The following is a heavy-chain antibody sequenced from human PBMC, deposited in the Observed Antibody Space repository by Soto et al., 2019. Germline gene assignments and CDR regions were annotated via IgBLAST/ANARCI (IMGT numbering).Heavy chain of an antibody. D-gene: IGHD6-13*01. V-gene: IGHV4-31*03. CDR1: GGSISSGGYY. CDR3: ARDYKRAIAAAATGWFDP. J-gene: IGHJ5*02. Sequence: QVQLQESGPGLVKPSQTLSLTCTVSGGSISSGGYYWSWIRQHPGKGLEWIGYIYYSGGTYYNPSLKSRVTISVDTSKNQFSLKLSSVTAADTAVYYCARDYKRAIAAAATGWFDPWGQGTLVTVSS. CDR2: IYYSGGT.